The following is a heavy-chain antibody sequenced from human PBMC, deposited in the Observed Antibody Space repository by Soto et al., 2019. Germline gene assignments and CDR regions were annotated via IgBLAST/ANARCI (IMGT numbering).Heavy chain of an antibody. D-gene: IGHD3-22*01. CDR3: ARHPSRRYYDSSGYYYPLVYGMDV. CDR1: GGSISSSIYY. J-gene: IGHJ6*02. Sequence: SETLSLTCTVSGGSISSSIYYWGWIRQPPGKGLEWIGSIYYSGNTYYNPSLKSQVTISVDTSKNQFSLKLSSVTAADTAVYYCARHPSRRYYDSSGYYYPLVYGMDVWGQGTTVTVSS. V-gene: IGHV4-39*01. CDR2: IYYSGNT.